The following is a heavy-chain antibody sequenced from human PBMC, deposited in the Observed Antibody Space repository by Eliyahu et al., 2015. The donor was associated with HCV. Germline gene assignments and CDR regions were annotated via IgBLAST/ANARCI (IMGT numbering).Heavy chain of an antibody. CDR2: IYYSGST. CDR1: GGSSSSDR. Sequence: QVQLQESGPGLVKPSETLSLTCTVSGGSSSSDRWSWIRQPPEKGLEWIGNIYYSGSTNYNPSLKSRVTISKDKSKNQFSLKLTSVTAADTAVYFCAINPEGNWFDPWGQGILVTVSS. J-gene: IGHJ5*02. CDR3: AINPEGNWFDP. V-gene: IGHV4-59*13.